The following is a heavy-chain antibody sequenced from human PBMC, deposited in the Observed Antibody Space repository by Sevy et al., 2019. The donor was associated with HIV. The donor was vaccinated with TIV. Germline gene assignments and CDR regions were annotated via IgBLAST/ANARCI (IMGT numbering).Heavy chain of an antibody. CDR3: ARDLEFYDSGDYGPAFMPDY. CDR2: IWFDGSNT. V-gene: IGHV3-33*01. J-gene: IGHJ4*02. Sequence: GGSLSLSCAASGFTFSSYGMHWVRQGPGKGLEWVEVIWFDGSNTYYADSVKGRFTISRDIAKNTLHLQMNSLRAEDTAVYYCARDLEFYDSGDYGPAFMPDYWGQGTLVTVSS. D-gene: IGHD4-17*01. CDR1: GFTFSSYG.